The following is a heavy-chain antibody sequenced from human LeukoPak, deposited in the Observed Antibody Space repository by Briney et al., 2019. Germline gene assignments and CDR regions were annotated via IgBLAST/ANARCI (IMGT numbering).Heavy chain of an antibody. D-gene: IGHD3-22*01. Sequence: SVKVSCKASGGTFSSYAISWVRQAPGQGLERMGGIIPIFGTANYAQKFQDRVTITTDESTSTAYMELSSLRSEDTDVYYCAGGKCDSRGYNWFVPWGQGTLVSVS. CDR1: GGTFSSYA. J-gene: IGHJ5*02. CDR3: AGGKCDSRGYNWFVP. V-gene: IGHV1-69*05. CDR2: IIPIFGTA.